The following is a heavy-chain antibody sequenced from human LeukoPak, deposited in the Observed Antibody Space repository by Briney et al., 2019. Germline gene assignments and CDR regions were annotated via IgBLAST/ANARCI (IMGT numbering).Heavy chain of an antibody. J-gene: IGHJ4*02. CDR2: IYHSGST. D-gene: IGHD3-22*01. CDR1: GGSISSGGYS. Sequence: PSQTLSLTCAVSGGSISSGGYSWSWIRQPPGKGLEWIGYIYHSGSTYYNPSLKSRVTISVDRSKNQFSLKLSSVTAADTAVYYCARSTYYYDSSGYYHGWYFDYWGQGTLVTVSS. CDR3: ARSTYYYDSSGYYHGWYFDY. V-gene: IGHV4-30-2*01.